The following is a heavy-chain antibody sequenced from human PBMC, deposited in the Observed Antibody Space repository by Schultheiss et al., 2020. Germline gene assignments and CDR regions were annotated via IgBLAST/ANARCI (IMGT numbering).Heavy chain of an antibody. CDR2: ISDSGSTI. D-gene: IGHD1-26*01. CDR1: GFTFSRYA. J-gene: IGHJ5*02. CDR3: ARVLGSVNTVGDWFDP. V-gene: IGHV3-23*01. Sequence: GESLKISCAASGFTFSRYAMSWVRQAPGKGLEWVSAISDSGSTIYYADSVKGRFTISRDNAKNSLYLQMNSLRAEDTAVYYCARVLGSVNTVGDWFDPWGQGTLVNGYS.